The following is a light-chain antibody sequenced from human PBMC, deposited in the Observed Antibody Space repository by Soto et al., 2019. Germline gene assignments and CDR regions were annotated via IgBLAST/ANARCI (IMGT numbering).Light chain of an antibody. CDR1: QDISNY. CDR2: DAS. Sequence: DIQMTHSPSSLSASVGDRVTITCQASQDISNYLNWYQQKPGKAPKLLIYDASNLETGVPSRFSGSGSGTDFTFTISSLQPEDIATYYFTQYYNLQYTFAHGTKVDIX. V-gene: IGKV1-33*01. CDR3: TQYYNLQYT. J-gene: IGKJ2*01.